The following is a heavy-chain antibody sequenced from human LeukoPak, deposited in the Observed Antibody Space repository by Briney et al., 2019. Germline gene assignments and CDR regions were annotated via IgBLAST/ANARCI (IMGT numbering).Heavy chain of an antibody. D-gene: IGHD3-10*01. CDR3: GRENRGALDI. J-gene: IGHJ3*02. CDR1: GFTFSSYW. Sequence: GGSLRHSCAASGFTFSSYWMHWVRQAPGKGLVRVSRINSDGSSTSNADSVKGRFTISRDNGKNTLYLQMNSLRAEDTAMYYCGRENRGALDIWGQGTMVAVSS. CDR2: INSDGSST. V-gene: IGHV3-74*01.